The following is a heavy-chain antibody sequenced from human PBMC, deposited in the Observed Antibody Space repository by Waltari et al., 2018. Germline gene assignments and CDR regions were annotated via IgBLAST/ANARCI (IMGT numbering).Heavy chain of an antibody. CDR3: AKGRWYFDF. Sequence: EVQLLESGGGLVQPGGSLRLSCASSGLPFSTYAMSWVRQAPGRGLEWGSGMSGIGGNTYYADSVKGRFTISRDNSRNTLFLQMNRLRAEDTAVYYCAKGRWYFDFWGRGTLVTVPS. J-gene: IGHJ4*02. V-gene: IGHV3-23*01. CDR2: MSGIGGNT. CDR1: GLPFSTYA.